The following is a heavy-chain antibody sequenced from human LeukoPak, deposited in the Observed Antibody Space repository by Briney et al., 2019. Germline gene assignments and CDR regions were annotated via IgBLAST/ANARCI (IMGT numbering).Heavy chain of an antibody. V-gene: IGHV3-30*02. D-gene: IGHD2-8*01. Sequence: GGSLRLSCAASGFTFSSYGMHWVRQAPGKGLEWVAYIQYDGSNEQYADSVKGRFSISRDSSKNILYLQMNSLRAEDTAVYYCTKDRCSNGIGCYYYYMDVWGKGTTVTISS. CDR1: GFTFSSYG. CDR2: IQYDGSNE. CDR3: TKDRCSNGIGCYYYYMDV. J-gene: IGHJ6*03.